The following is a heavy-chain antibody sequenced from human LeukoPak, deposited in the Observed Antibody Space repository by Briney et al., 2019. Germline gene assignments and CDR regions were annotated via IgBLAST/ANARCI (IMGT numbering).Heavy chain of an antibody. CDR2: ISGSGGST. CDR3: ARGFYY. CDR1: GLTFSSYA. J-gene: IGHJ4*02. V-gene: IGHV3-23*01. Sequence: GGSLRLSCAASGLTFSSYAMSWVRQAPGKGLEWVSAISGSGGSTYYADSVKGRFTISRDNAKNSLYLQLNSLRAEDTAVYCCARGFYYWGQGTLVTVSS.